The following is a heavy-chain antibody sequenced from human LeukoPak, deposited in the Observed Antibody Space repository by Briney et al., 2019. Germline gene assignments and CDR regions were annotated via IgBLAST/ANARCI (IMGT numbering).Heavy chain of an antibody. D-gene: IGHD5-18*01. J-gene: IGHJ4*02. CDR3: ARGVDTASEFDY. CDR1: GFTFSSYA. V-gene: IGHV3-30-3*01. Sequence: PGRSLRLSCAASGFTFSSYAMHWVRQAPGKGLEWVAVISYDGSNKYYADSVKGRFTISRDNSKNTLYLQMNSLRAEDTAVYYCARGVDTASEFDYWGQGTLVTVSS. CDR2: ISYDGSNK.